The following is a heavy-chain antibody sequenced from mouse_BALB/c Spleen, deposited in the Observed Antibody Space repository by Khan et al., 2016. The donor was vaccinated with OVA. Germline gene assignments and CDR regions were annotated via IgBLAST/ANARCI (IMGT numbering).Heavy chain of an antibody. V-gene: IGHV1-77*01. CDR1: GYSFTDYI. CDR3: ARRDYGGSYPCFAY. J-gene: IGHJ3*01. CDR2: IYPGSGSI. D-gene: IGHD1-1*01. Sequence: QVQLQQPGPELVMPGASVKMSCKASGYSFTDYIITWVKQRTGQGLQWIGEIYPGSGSIYSNEKFKGKATLTADKSSNTAYMQLSSLTSEDSAVYFCARRDYGGSYPCFAYWGQGTLVTVSA.